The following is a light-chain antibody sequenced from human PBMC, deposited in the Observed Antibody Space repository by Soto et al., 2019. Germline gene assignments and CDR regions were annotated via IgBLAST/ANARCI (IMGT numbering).Light chain of an antibody. V-gene: IGKV3-11*01. CDR1: QNIISN. CDR3: QQHSHWPPWT. Sequence: EIVMTQSPATLSVSPGERATLSCRASQNIISNLAWYQQKPGQAPRLLIHGASNRATGIPARFSGSGSGTDFTLTISNLEPEDFAVYYCQQHSHWPPWTFGQGTKVDIK. J-gene: IGKJ1*01. CDR2: GAS.